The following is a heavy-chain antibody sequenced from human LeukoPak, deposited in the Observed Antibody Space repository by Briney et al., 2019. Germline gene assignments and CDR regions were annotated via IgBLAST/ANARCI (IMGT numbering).Heavy chain of an antibody. V-gene: IGHV5-51*01. D-gene: IGHD3-22*01. Sequence: GESLKISCKASGYTFAKYWIGWVRQVPGKGLEWMGIIYPGDSDTRYSPSFQGQVTISADNSISTAYLQWSSLKASDTAMYYCARSTDSSGYYDLWDYWGQGTLVTVSS. CDR3: ARSTDSSGYYDLWDY. CDR2: IYPGDSDT. CDR1: GYTFAKYW. J-gene: IGHJ4*02.